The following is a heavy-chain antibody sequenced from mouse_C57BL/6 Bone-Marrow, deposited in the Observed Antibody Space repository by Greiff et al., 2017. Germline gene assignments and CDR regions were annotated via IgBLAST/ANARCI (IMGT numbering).Heavy chain of an antibody. CDR1: GYTFTSYT. Sequence: QVHVKQSGAELARPGASVKMSCKASGYTFTSYTMHWVKQRPGQGLEWIGYINPSSGYTKYNQKFKDKATLTADKSSSTAYMQLSSLTSEDSAVYYCARPRTLGFAYWGQGTLVTVSA. CDR2: INPSSGYT. CDR3: ARPRTLGFAY. J-gene: IGHJ3*01. V-gene: IGHV1-4*01.